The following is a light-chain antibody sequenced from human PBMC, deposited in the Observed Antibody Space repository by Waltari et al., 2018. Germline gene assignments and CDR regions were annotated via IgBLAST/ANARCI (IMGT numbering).Light chain of an antibody. CDR2: GAS. J-gene: IGKJ4*01. CDR3: QQYNDWPPLT. V-gene: IGKV3-15*01. CDR1: QSVSRF. Sequence: EVVMTQSPATLSVSPGGRVTLSCRASQSVSRFVAWYQQKPGQAPRLLLHGASTRATGIPARFSGSGSGTEFTLTISSLQSEDFAVYYCQQYNDWPPLTFGGGTKLEIK.